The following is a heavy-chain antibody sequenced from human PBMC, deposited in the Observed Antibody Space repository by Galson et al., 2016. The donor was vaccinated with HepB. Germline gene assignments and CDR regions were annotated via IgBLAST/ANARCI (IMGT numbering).Heavy chain of an antibody. CDR2: ISNSGDNT. CDR3: AKGNGGFGGFDY. J-gene: IGHJ4*02. V-gene: IGHV3-23*01. D-gene: IGHD3-10*01. CDR1: GFTLSSYA. Sequence: SLRLSCAASGFTLSSYAMSWVRQAPGKGLEWVSAISNSGDNTFYADSVKGRFTISRDTSRNTLYLQMNSLIAEDTTIYYGAKGNGGFGGFDYWGQGTLVTVSS.